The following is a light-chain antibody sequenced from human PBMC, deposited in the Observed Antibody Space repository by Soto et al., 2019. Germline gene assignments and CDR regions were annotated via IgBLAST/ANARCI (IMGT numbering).Light chain of an antibody. CDR1: SSDVGGYNY. CDR3: GTWESSRNWV. V-gene: IGLV2-11*01. Sequence: QSALTQPRSVSGSPGQSVTISCTGTSSDVGGYNYVSWYQQHPGKAPKLMIYDNIKRPSGIPDRFSGSKSGTSATLVITGLQTGDEADYYCGTWESSRNWVFGGGTQLTVL. CDR2: DNI. J-gene: IGLJ3*02.